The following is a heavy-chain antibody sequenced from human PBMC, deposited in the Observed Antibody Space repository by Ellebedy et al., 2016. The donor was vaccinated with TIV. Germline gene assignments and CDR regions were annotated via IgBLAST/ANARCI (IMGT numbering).Heavy chain of an antibody. D-gene: IGHD6-19*01. CDR3: ARDLDKSSGWYGGAAY. Sequence: PGGSLRLSCAASGLTFSNNAMSWVRQAPGKGLEWVAVISYDGNSKYYADSVKGRFTISRDNSMTTLYLEMNSLRAEDTAVYYCARDLDKSSGWYGGAAYWGQGTLVTVSS. CDR1: GLTFSNNA. CDR2: ISYDGNSK. V-gene: IGHV3-30-3*01. J-gene: IGHJ4*02.